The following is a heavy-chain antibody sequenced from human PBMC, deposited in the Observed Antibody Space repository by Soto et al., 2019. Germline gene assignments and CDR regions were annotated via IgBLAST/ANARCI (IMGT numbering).Heavy chain of an antibody. CDR2: IYYSGST. CDR1: GGSISSGGYY. J-gene: IGHJ2*01. Sequence: QVQLQESGPGLVKPSQTLSLTCTVSGGSISSGGYYWRWIRQHPGKGLEWIGYIYYSGSTYYNPSPTTRVTISVDTSKTQFSLKLSAVTAADTAVYYCARLVVVITADWYFDLWGRGTLVTVSS. V-gene: IGHV4-31*03. CDR3: ARLVVVITADWYFDL. D-gene: IGHD3-22*01.